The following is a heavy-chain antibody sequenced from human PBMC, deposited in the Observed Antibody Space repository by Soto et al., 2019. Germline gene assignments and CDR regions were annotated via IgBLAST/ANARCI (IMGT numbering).Heavy chain of an antibody. V-gene: IGHV1-3*01. Sequence: GASVKVSCKASGYTFTSYAMHWVRQAPGQRLEWMGWINAGNGNTKYSQKFQGRVTITRDTSASTAYMELSSLRSEDTAVYYCARDREQWLAENYYYYYGMDVWGQGTTVTVSS. CDR3: ARDREQWLAENYYYYYGMDV. CDR2: INAGNGNT. D-gene: IGHD6-19*01. CDR1: GYTFTSYA. J-gene: IGHJ6*02.